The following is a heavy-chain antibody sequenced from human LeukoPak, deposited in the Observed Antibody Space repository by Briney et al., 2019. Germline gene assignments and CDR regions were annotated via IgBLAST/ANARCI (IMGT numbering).Heavy chain of an antibody. CDR3: ARDLVTVTKGFDI. D-gene: IGHD4-17*01. J-gene: IGHJ3*02. CDR2: IYYSGST. V-gene: IGHV4-59*01. CDR1: GVSISSYY. Sequence: SETLSLTCTVSGVSISSYYWSWIRQPPGKGLEYIGYIYYSGSTNYNPSLKSRVTISVDTSKNQFSLKLRSVTAADTAVYYCARDLVTVTKGFDIWGQGTMVSVSS.